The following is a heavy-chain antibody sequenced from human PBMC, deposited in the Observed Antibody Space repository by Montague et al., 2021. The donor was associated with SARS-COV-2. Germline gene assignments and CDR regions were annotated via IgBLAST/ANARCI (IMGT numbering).Heavy chain of an antibody. Sequence: SLRLSCAASGFTFSSYAMHWVRQAPGKGLEWVAVISYDGINKYYADSVKGRFTISRDNSKNTLYLQMNSLIGEDTAVYYCATDPDDYSYYGAFDYWGQGTLVTVSS. CDR3: ATDPDDYSYYGAFDY. CDR2: ISYDGINK. J-gene: IGHJ4*02. CDR1: GFTFSSYA. D-gene: IGHD4-11*01. V-gene: IGHV3-30-3*01.